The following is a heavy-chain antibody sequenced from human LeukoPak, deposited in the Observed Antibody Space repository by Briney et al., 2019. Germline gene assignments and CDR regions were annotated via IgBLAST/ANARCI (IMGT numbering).Heavy chain of an antibody. CDR1: GFTFSSYA. D-gene: IGHD6-19*01. CDR2: ISYDGSNK. Sequence: PGGSLRLSCAASGFTFSSYAMHWVRQAPGKGLEWVAVISYDGSNKYYADSVKGRFTISRDNSKSTLYLQMNSLRAEDTAVYYCAREPSAVAGDDAFDIWGQGTMVTVSS. J-gene: IGHJ3*02. V-gene: IGHV3-30-3*01. CDR3: AREPSAVAGDDAFDI.